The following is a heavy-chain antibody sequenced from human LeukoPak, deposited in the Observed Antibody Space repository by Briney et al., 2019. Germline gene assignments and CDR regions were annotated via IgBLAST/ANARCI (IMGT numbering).Heavy chain of an antibody. Sequence: GGSLRLSCAASGFTFSSYAMSWVRQAPGKGLEWVSDISGNAYNTYYADSVKGRFTISRDNSKNTLYLQMNSLRAEDTAVYYCAKVTGDLKGYFDYWGQGTLVTVSS. CDR3: AKVTGDLKGYFDY. CDR2: ISGNAYNT. D-gene: IGHD7-27*01. J-gene: IGHJ4*02. CDR1: GFTFSSYA. V-gene: IGHV3-23*01.